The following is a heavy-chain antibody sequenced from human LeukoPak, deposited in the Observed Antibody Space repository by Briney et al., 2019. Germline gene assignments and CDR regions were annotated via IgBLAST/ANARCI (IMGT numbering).Heavy chain of an antibody. J-gene: IGHJ5*02. D-gene: IGHD3-3*01. CDR2: ISAYNGNT. CDR3: ARAQNYDFWSGYSLNWFDP. CDR1: GNTFTSYG. Sequence: RASVKVSCKASGNTFTSYGISWVRQAPGQGLEWMGWISAYNGNTNYAQKFQGRVTMTTDTSTTTAYMELRSLRSDDTAVYHCARAQNYDFWSGYSLNWFDPWGQGTLVTVSS. V-gene: IGHV1-18*01.